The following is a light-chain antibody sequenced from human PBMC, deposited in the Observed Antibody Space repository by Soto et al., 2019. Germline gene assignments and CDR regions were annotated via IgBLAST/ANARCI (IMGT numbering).Light chain of an antibody. J-gene: IGKJ1*01. V-gene: IGKV3-20*01. CDR2: GAS. CDR1: QSVRNNN. CDR3: QQYGGSPQT. Sequence: LLWTQSPGTLSLSPGSRATLSGRASQSVRNNNLNWYQQKAGQAPRLLIYGASIRATGIPARFSGSGSGTDFTLTITRLEPVDFAVYYCQQYGGSPQTFGQGTKVDIK.